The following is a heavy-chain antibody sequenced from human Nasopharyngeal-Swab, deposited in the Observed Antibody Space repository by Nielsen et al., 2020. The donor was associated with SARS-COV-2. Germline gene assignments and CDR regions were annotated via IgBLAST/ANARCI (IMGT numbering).Heavy chain of an antibody. CDR1: GFNFSNYA. Sequence: GGSLRLSCAASGFNFSNYAMSWVRQAPGKGLEWVSVIYSGGSSTLFADSVKGRFAISRDDSKNTLYLQMHSLRVEDTAVYYCAEDPDGRYPPYYFDSWGQGSLVTVSS. V-gene: IGHV3-23*03. CDR2: IYSGGSST. J-gene: IGHJ4*02. CDR3: AEDPDGRYPPYYFDS. D-gene: IGHD1-26*01.